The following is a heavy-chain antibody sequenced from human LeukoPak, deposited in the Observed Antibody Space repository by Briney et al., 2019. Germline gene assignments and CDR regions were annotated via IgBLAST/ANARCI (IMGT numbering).Heavy chain of an antibody. V-gene: IGHV4-30-4*01. J-gene: IGHJ4*02. CDR1: GGSISSGDYY. CDR2: IYYSGST. D-gene: IGHD1-1*01. Sequence: PSETLSLTCTVSGGSISSGDYYWGWIRQPPGKGLEWIGYIYYSGSTYYNPSLKSRVTISVDTSKNQFSLKLSSVTAADTAVYYCAGGERVVLFDYWGQGTLVTVSS. CDR3: AGGERVVLFDY.